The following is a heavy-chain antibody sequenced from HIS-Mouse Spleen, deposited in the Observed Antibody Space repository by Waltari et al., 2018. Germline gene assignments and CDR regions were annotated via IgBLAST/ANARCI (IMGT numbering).Heavy chain of an antibody. CDR2: IYYSVRP. J-gene: IGHJ2*01. Sequence: QLQLQESGPGLVKPSETLSLTCTVSGGSISSSSYYWGWIRQPPGKGLEWFGSIYYSVRPSYNPSLKSRVTISVDTSKNQFSLKLSSVTAADTAVYYCAREIPYSSSWYDWYFDLWGRGTLVTVSS. CDR1: GGSISSSSYY. V-gene: IGHV4-39*07. CDR3: AREIPYSSSWYDWYFDL. D-gene: IGHD6-13*01.